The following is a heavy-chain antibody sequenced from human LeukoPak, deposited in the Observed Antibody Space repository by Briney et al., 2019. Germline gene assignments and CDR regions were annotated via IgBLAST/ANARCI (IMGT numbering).Heavy chain of an antibody. V-gene: IGHV3-7*01. Sequence: GGSLRLSCAASGFTFSNYWMTWVRQAPGKGLEWVGNIKQDGSEKYYVDSVKGRFTISRDNAKNSLCLQMNSLRAEDTAVYYCARDFRFLDDYWGQGTLVTVSS. D-gene: IGHD3-3*01. J-gene: IGHJ4*02. CDR1: GFTFSNYW. CDR2: IKQDGSEK. CDR3: ARDFRFLDDY.